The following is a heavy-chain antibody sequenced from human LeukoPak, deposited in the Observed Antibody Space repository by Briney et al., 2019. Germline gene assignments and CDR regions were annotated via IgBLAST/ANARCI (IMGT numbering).Heavy chain of an antibody. CDR1: GFIFRPYA. J-gene: IGHJ4*02. V-gene: IGHV3-23*01. CDR3: AKGITDYVWGTYPAKDY. Sequence: PGGSLRLSCVASGFIFRPYAMNWVRQGPGKGLEWVSAISGSGGDTYYADSVKGRFTISRDNSKNTLYLLMNSLRAEDTAVYYCAKGITDYVWGTYPAKDYWGQGTLVSVSS. D-gene: IGHD3-16*02. CDR2: ISGSGGDT.